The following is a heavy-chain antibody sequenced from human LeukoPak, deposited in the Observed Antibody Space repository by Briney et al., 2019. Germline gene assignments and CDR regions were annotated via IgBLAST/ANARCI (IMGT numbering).Heavy chain of an antibody. Sequence: SETLSLTCTVSGGSISSGSYHWGWIRQPPGKGLEWLGTVFYSGTTYYNPSLKSRVTISVDTSKNQFSLGLRSVTAADTAVYYCARLDSGDYFFGYWGQGTLVTVSS. CDR2: VFYSGTT. CDR1: GGSISSGSYH. CDR3: ARLDSGDYFFGY. D-gene: IGHD4-17*01. V-gene: IGHV4-39*01. J-gene: IGHJ4*02.